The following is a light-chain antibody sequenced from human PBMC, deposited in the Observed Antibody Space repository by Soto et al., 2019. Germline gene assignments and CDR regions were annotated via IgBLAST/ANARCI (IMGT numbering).Light chain of an antibody. J-gene: IGKJ4*01. CDR2: MGS. V-gene: IGKV2-28*01. Sequence: DIVMTQSPLSLPVTPGEPASISCRSSQSLLHSNGYNYLDWYLQKPGQSPQVLIYMGSNRASGVPDRFSGSGSGTDFTLKISRVEAEDVGVHYCMQALQAPLTFGGGTKVEIK. CDR3: MQALQAPLT. CDR1: QSLLHSNGYNY.